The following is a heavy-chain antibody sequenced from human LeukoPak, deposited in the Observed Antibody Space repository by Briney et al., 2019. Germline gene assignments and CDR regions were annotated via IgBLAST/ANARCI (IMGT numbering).Heavy chain of an antibody. CDR2: FDPEDGET. CDR1: GYTLTELS. V-gene: IGHV1-24*01. CDR3: ATAAVYYDSSGYQHFDY. D-gene: IGHD3-22*01. J-gene: IGHJ4*02. Sequence: ASVKVSCKVSGYTLTELSMHWVRQAPGKGLEGMGGFDPEDGETIYAQKFQGRVTMTEDTSTDTAYMELSSLRSEDTAVYYCATAAVYYDSSGYQHFDYWGQGTLVTVSS.